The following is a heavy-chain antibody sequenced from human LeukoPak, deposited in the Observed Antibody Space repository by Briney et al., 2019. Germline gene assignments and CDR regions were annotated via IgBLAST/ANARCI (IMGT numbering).Heavy chain of an antibody. Sequence: SETLSLTCTVSGGSITNYYWSWIRQPPGKGLEWIGHFYYSGSTNYNPSLKSRVTISVDRSKNQFSLRLSSVTPADTAVYYCARGVMTTVTTLDYWGQGTLVTVSS. CDR3: ARGVMTTVTTLDY. J-gene: IGHJ4*02. CDR2: FYYSGST. CDR1: GGSITNYY. D-gene: IGHD4-17*01. V-gene: IGHV4-59*01.